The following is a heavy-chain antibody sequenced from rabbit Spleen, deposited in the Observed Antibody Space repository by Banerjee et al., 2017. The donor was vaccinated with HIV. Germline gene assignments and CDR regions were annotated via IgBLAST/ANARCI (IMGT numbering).Heavy chain of an antibody. J-gene: IGHJ4*01. Sequence: QSLEESGGGLVKPGASLTLTCKASGFSFNSGYDMCWVRQAPGKGLEWIACINAATAKPVYATWAKGRFTISKTSSTTVTLQMTSLTAADTATYFCARDLVAVIGWNFNLWGPGTLVTVS. CDR3: ARDLVAVIGWNFNL. CDR1: GFSFNSGYD. V-gene: IGHV1S40*01. CDR2: INAATAKP. D-gene: IGHD1-1*01.